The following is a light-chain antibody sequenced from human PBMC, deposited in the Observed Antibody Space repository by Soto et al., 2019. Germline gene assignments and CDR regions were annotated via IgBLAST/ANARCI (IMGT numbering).Light chain of an antibody. Sequence: DIHRTQSPSSLSASVGDRVTITCRATQSVAKYVNWYQQKPGKAPNLLIYTASNLQTGVPSRFTGSGSATDFTLTISSLQPEDFATYYCQQSYSTPWTFGQGTKVDI. V-gene: IGKV1-39*01. J-gene: IGKJ1*01. CDR3: QQSYSTPWT. CDR1: QSVAKY. CDR2: TAS.